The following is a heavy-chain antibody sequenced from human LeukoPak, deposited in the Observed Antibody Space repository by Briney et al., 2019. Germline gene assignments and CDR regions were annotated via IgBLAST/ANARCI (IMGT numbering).Heavy chain of an antibody. J-gene: IGHJ4*02. CDR2: ITGSGSST. CDR3: AKGKRLLDY. V-gene: IGHV3-23*01. CDR1: GFTLSTYT. D-gene: IGHD6-25*01. Sequence: GGSLRLSCAASGFTLSTYTMTWVRQAPGKGLEWISCITGSGSSTYYADSVKGRFTISRDNFQNTLYLQMNSLRAEDTAVYYCAKGKRLLDYWGQGTLVTVSS.